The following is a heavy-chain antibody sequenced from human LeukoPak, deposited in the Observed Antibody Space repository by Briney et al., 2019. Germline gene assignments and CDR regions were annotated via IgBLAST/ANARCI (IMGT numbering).Heavy chain of an antibody. D-gene: IGHD5-18*01. J-gene: IGHJ5*02. CDR1: GFTFSSYG. CDR2: IRYDGSNK. CDR3: AREGDTASYNWFDP. Sequence: PGGSLRLSCAASGFTFSSYGMHWVRQAPGKGLEWVAFIRYDGSNKYYADSVKGRFTISRDNSKNTLYLQMNSLRAEDTAVYYCAREGDTASYNWFDPWGQGTLVTVSS. V-gene: IGHV3-30*02.